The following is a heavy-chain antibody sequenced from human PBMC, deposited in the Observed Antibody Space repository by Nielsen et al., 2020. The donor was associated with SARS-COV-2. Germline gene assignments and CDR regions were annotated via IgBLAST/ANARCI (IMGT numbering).Heavy chain of an antibody. CDR1: GGFFSGYS. Sequence: SETLSPTWAVYGGFFSGYSWSWIRQPPGKGLEWIWEINHSGSTNYNPSLKSRVTISVDTSKNQFSLKLSSVTAADTAVYYCARIPITYYYDSSGYYWWCFDLWGRGTLVTVSS. J-gene: IGHJ2*01. CDR2: INHSGST. CDR3: ARIPITYYYDSSGYYWWCFDL. D-gene: IGHD3-22*01. V-gene: IGHV4-34*01.